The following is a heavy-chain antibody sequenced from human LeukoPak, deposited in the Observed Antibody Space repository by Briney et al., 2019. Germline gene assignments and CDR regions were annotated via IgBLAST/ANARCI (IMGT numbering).Heavy chain of an antibody. CDR2: IYSGVSA. J-gene: IGHJ4*02. Sequence: GGSLSLSCAASWFTVSSNYMSWVRQAPGQGLEWVSVIYSGVSAYYADSVKGRFTISRDNSKNTLYLQMSSLRAEDTAVYYCARALRTPPYYFDYWGQGTLVTVSS. V-gene: IGHV3-53*01. D-gene: IGHD2-15*01. CDR1: WFTVSSNY. CDR3: ARALRTPPYYFDY.